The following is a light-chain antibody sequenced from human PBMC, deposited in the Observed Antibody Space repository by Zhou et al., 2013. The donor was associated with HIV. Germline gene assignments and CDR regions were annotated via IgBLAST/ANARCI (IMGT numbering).Light chain of an antibody. Sequence: DIVLTQSPGTLSLSPGEGATLSCRASQSVSSTYLAWYQQKPGQAPRLLIYGASSRATGIPARFSGGGSGTEFTLTISSLQSEDFAVYYCQQYDNWGTFGQGTRVDIK. CDR3: QQYDNWGT. CDR2: GAS. CDR1: QSVSSTY. J-gene: IGKJ1*01. V-gene: IGKV3-15*01.